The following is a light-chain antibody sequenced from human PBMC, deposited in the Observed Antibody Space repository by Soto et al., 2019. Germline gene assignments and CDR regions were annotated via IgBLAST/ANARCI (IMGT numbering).Light chain of an antibody. CDR1: QSVSSSY. Sequence: EIVLTQSPGTLSLSPGERATLSCRASQSVSSSYLAWYQQKPGQAPRLLMYDASNRATGIPARFSGSGSGTDFTLTISSLEPEDFAVYYCQQRSNWLFGGGTKVEIK. J-gene: IGKJ4*01. CDR3: QQRSNWL. V-gene: IGKV3D-20*02. CDR2: DAS.